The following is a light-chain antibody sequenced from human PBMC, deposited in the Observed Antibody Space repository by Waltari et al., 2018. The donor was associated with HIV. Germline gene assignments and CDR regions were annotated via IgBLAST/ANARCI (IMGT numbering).Light chain of an antibody. J-gene: IGKJ1*01. Sequence: EMVLTQSPGTLSLSPGERATLSCRASQRAPASTSLAWYQQRPGQAPRLLIYGATSRATGIPDRFSGSGSGTDFSLSISRLEPEDFALYYCQQYGISPWTFGQGTKVEIK. CDR3: QQYGISPWT. V-gene: IGKV3-20*01. CDR1: QRAPASTS. CDR2: GAT.